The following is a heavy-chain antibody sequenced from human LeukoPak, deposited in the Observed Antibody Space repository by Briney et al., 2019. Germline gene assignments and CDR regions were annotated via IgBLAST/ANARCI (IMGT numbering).Heavy chain of an antibody. V-gene: IGHV4-34*01. CDR3: ARRYCSSTSCYLGYNWFDP. J-gene: IGHJ5*02. CDR2: INHSGST. Sequence: NPSETLSLTCAVYGGSFSGYYWSWIRQPPGKGLEWIGEINHSGSTNYNPSLKSRVTISVDTSKNQFSLKLSSVTAADTAVYYCARRYCSSTSCYLGYNWFDPWGQGTLVTVSS. CDR1: GGSFSGYY. D-gene: IGHD2-2*01.